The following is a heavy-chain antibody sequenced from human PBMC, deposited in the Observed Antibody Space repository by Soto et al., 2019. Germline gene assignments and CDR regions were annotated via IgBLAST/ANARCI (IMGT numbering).Heavy chain of an antibody. CDR2: INQDGSRK. V-gene: IGHV3-7*01. CDR1: GFTFSSDW. Sequence: EVQLVESGGGLVQPGGSLRLSCAGSGFTFSSDWMNWVRQAPGKGLEWVAIINQDGSRKYYVDSVKGRFTISRDNAKRSLYLEMNSLRVEDTAVYYCTGRGGFLSMSWGQGTLVSVSS. CDR3: TGRGGFLSMS. D-gene: IGHD2-15*01. J-gene: IGHJ1*01.